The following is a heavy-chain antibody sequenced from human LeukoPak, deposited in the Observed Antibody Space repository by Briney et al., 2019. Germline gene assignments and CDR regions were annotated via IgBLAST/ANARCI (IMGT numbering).Heavy chain of an antibody. CDR3: AKDRESYYYGSGTLN. V-gene: IGHV3-30*18. J-gene: IGHJ4*02. Sequence: GGSLRLSCAASGFTFSSYGMHWVRQAPGKGLEWVAVISYDGSNEYYADSVKGRFTISRDNSKNTLYLQMNSLRAEDTAVYYCAKDRESYYYGSGTLNWGQGTLVTVSS. CDR2: ISYDGSNE. CDR1: GFTFSSYG. D-gene: IGHD3-10*01.